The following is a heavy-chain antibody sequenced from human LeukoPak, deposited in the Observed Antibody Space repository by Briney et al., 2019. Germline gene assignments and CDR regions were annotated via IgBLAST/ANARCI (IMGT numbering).Heavy chain of an antibody. Sequence: SETLSLTCTVSGASITNSYWNWIRQSPGKGLEWIGYINYSGSTSYNPSLKSRVTISVDTSKNQFSLKLSSVTAADTAVYFCARDPLSTNDFDIWGQGTMVTVSS. V-gene: IGHV4-59*01. D-gene: IGHD1-1*01. CDR3: ARDPLSTNDFDI. CDR1: GASITNSY. CDR2: INYSGST. J-gene: IGHJ3*02.